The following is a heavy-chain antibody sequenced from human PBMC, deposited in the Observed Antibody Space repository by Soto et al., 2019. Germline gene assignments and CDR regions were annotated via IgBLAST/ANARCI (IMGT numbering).Heavy chain of an antibody. CDR2: INARNGNT. CDR1: GYTFTSYA. J-gene: IGHJ5*02. Sequence: QVQLVQSGAEVKKPGASVKVSCKASGYTFTSYAMHWVRQAPGQRLEWMGWINARNGNTKYSQKFQGRGTITKDTSASPDYMELSSQKSEDTAVYYCARERAPKYNWFDPWGQGTLVNVSS. V-gene: IGHV1-3*01. CDR3: ARERAPKYNWFDP.